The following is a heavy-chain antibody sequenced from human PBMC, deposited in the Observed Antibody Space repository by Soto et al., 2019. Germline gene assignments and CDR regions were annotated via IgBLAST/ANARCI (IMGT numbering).Heavy chain of an antibody. J-gene: IGHJ6*02. CDR1: GGSISSYY. CDR3: ARAARSIAAAKLYYYYGMDV. Sequence: SETLSLTCTVSGGSISSYYWSWIRQPPGKGLEWIGYIYYSGSTNYNPSLKSRVTISVDTSKNQFSLKLSSVTAADTAVYYCARAARSIAAAKLYYYYGMDVWGQGTTVTVSS. D-gene: IGHD6-13*01. V-gene: IGHV4-59*01. CDR2: IYYSGST.